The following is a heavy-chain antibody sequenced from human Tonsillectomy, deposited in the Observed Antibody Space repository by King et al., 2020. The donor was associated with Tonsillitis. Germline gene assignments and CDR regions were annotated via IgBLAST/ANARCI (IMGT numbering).Heavy chain of an antibody. CDR2: IYYSGST. CDR3: ARLSRFLEWLPDY. CDR1: GGSINNYY. J-gene: IGHJ4*02. D-gene: IGHD3-3*01. V-gene: IGHV4-59*01. Sequence: QLQESGPGLVKPSETLSLTCTVSGGSINNYYWSWIRQPPGKGLGWFGCIYYSGSTNYNPSLQSRVTISLDTSKNQFSLRLSSVTAADTAVYYCARLSRFLEWLPDYWGQGTLVTVSS.